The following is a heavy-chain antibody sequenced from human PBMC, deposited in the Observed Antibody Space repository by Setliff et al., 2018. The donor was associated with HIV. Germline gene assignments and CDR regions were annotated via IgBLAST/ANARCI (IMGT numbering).Heavy chain of an antibody. CDR3: GRQVPVPGVAVTPIDY. D-gene: IGHD3-22*01. Sequence: LSLTCTVSGGSISSYYWTWLRQFPGKGLEWIGFIFYTGSTTYNPSLNGRVTISVDTSKNQFSLKVTSVTAADTAVYYCGRQVPVPGVAVTPIDYWGQGTLVTVS. J-gene: IGHJ4*02. V-gene: IGHV4-59*08. CDR2: IFYTGST. CDR1: GGSISSYY.